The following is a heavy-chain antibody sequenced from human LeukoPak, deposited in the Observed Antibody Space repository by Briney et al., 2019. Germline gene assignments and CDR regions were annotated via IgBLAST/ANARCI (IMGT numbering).Heavy chain of an antibody. Sequence: GGSLRLSCSASRFTFSSYAMHWVRQALGKGLEYVSAISTNGGDTKYADSVKGRFTISRDNSKNTLDLQMSSLRAEDTAVYYCVGYSDVITTNDYWGQGTLVTVSS. CDR2: ISTNGGDT. CDR3: VGYSDVITTNDY. D-gene: IGHD3-22*01. J-gene: IGHJ4*02. CDR1: RFTFSSYA. V-gene: IGHV3-64D*06.